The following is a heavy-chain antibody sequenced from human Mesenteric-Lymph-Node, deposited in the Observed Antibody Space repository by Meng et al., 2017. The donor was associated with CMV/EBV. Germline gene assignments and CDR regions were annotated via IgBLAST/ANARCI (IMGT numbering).Heavy chain of an antibody. CDR3: ARVGRSMVANFDY. CDR1: GFTFDDYG. J-gene: IGHJ4*02. D-gene: IGHD4/OR15-4a*01. V-gene: IGHV3-20*04. Sequence: CATSGFTFDDYGMSWVRQPPGKGLEWVAGINWNGGRTSYADSVKGRFTISRDNAKNSLYLQMNNLRAEDTALYYCARVGRSMVANFDYWGQGTLVTVSS. CDR2: INWNGGRT.